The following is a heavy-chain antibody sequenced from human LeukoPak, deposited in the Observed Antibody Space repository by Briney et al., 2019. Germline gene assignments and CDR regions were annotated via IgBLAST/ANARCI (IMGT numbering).Heavy chain of an antibody. CDR2: IYTSGST. CDR1: GGSISSGSYY. CDR3: ARESRGGMGYYYGMDV. D-gene: IGHD2-15*01. V-gene: IGHV4-61*02. Sequence: SETLSLTCTVSGGSISSGSYYWSWIRQPAGKGLEWIGRIYTSGSTNYNPSLKSRVTISVDTSKNQFSLKLSSVTAADTAVYYCARESRGGMGYYYGMDVWGQGTTVTVSS. J-gene: IGHJ6*02.